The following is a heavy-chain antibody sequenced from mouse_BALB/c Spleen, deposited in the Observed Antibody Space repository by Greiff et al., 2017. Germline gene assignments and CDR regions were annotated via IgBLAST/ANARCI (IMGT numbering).Heavy chain of an antibody. J-gene: IGHJ3*01. Sequence: EVQLQQSGPGLVKPSQSLSLTCSVTGFSITSGYYWNWIRQFPGNKLEWMGYISYDGSNNYNPSLKNRISITRDTSKNQFFLKLNSVTTEDTATYYCASEHYDGSWFAYWGQGTLVTVSA. V-gene: IGHV3-6*01. CDR2: ISYDGSN. D-gene: IGHD1-2*01. CDR1: GFSITSGYY. CDR3: ASEHYDGSWFAY.